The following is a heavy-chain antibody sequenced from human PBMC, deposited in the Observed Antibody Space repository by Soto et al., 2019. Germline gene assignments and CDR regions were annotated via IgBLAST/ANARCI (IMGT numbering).Heavy chain of an antibody. Sequence: QVQLQESGPGLVKPSETLSLTCTVSDDSISNYYWNWVRQPLWKGLEWIGYIYYLGRTNYNPSLRSRVTMSLDTSKNQTSLNLNSVTAADTAVYYCARDLVGLTHFDYWGQGILVTVSS. CDR3: ARDLVGLTHFDY. CDR2: IYYLGRT. V-gene: IGHV4-59*01. D-gene: IGHD2-8*02. J-gene: IGHJ4*02. CDR1: DDSISNYY.